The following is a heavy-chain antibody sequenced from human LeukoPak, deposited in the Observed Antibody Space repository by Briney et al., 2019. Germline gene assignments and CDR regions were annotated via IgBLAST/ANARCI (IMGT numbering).Heavy chain of an antibody. J-gene: IGHJ4*02. CDR3: VRDLNTITTAFFVY. V-gene: IGHV3-21*01. CDR1: GFTFSSNS. D-gene: IGHD4-11*01. CDR2: ISSTSRHI. Sequence: PGGSLRLSCAASGFTFSSNSMNWVRQAPGKGLEWVSSISSTSRHIYYADSVKGRFTISRDDASNSLYLQMNSLRAEDAAVYYCVRDLNTITTAFFVYWGQGTLVTASS.